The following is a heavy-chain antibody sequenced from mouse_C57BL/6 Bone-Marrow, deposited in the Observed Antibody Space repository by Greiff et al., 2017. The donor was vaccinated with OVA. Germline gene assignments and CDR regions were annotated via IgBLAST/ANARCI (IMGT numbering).Heavy chain of an antibody. D-gene: IGHD2-2*01. CDR1: GYAFTNYL. V-gene: IGHV1-54*01. J-gene: IGHJ3*01. CDR2: INPGSGGT. CDR3: AREVYGYDWFAY. Sequence: QVQLKQSGAELVRPGTSVKVSCKASGYAFTNYLIEWVKQRPGQGLEWIGVINPGSGGTNYNEKFKGKATLTADKSSSTAYMQLSSLTSEDSAVYFCAREVYGYDWFAYWGQGTLVTVSA.